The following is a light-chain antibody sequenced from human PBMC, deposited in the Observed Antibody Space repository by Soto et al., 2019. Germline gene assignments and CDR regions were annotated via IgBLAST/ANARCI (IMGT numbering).Light chain of an antibody. Sequence: EIVMTQSPAILSVSPGERATLSCRASQTLSSNLAWYQHKPGQAPRLLIYGASTRATGIPARFSGSGSGTEFTLTISSLQSEDFAGYYCQQYNNWPPLTFGPGTKVDIK. J-gene: IGKJ3*01. CDR2: GAS. V-gene: IGKV3-15*01. CDR1: QTLSSN. CDR3: QQYNNWPPLT.